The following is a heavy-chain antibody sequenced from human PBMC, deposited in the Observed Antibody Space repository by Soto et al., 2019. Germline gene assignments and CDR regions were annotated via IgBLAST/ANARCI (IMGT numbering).Heavy chain of an antibody. Sequence: QVQLQESGPGLVKPSGTLSLTCAVSGVSISIPNWWAWVRQAPGKGLEWIGEIDHSGTTNYNPSLNSRVTISLDRSNNRFSVTLSSVAAAVTAVYFCARGEFDAFDMGCQGTMVTFSS. CDR1: GVSISIPNW. J-gene: IGHJ3*02. CDR2: IDHSGTT. D-gene: IGHD3-10*01. CDR3: ARGEFDAFDM. V-gene: IGHV4-4*02.